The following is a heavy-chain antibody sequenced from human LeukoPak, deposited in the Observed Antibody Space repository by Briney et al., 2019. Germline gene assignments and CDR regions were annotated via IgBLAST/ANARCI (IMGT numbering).Heavy chain of an antibody. CDR2: IWNDGSKK. CDR1: GFTFSSYA. CDR3: AREGSSTIHLGSETHSGGAFDI. Sequence: QPGRSLRLSCAASGFTFSSYAMHWVRQAPGKGLEWVAIIWNDGSKKYYGDSVKGRFTISRDNSKNTAYLQMNSLRGEDTALYYCAREGSSTIHLGSETHSGGAFDIWGQGTGVTVSS. D-gene: IGHD3-10*01. V-gene: IGHV3-33*08. J-gene: IGHJ3*02.